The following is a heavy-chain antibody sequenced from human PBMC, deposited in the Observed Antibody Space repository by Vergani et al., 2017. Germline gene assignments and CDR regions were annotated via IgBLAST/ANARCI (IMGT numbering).Heavy chain of an antibody. CDR3: ARDLYCGGDCYSY. CDR1: GFTFSSYS. V-gene: IGHV3-21*01. D-gene: IGHD2-21*02. J-gene: IGHJ4*02. Sequence: EAQLVESGGGLVKPGGSLRLSCAASGFTFSSYSMNWVRQAPGKGLEWVSSISSSSSYIYYADSVKGRFTISRDNAKNSLYLQMNSLRAEDTAVYYCARDLYCGGDCYSYWGQGTLVTVSS. CDR2: ISSSSSYI.